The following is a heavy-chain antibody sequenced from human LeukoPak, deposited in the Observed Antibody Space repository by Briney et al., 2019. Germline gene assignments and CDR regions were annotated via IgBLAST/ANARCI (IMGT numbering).Heavy chain of an antibody. J-gene: IGHJ4*02. CDR3: AKELGRPRHIVTFDY. CDR1: GFIFGDYY. V-gene: IGHV3-11*06. CDR2: ISSGTINHS. Sequence: GGTLRLSCKASGFIFGDYYINWIRQAPGKGLECLSYISSGTINHSNYADSVKGRFTISRDNARNSLYLQMNSLRGEDTAVYYCAKELGRPRHIVTFDYWGQGTLVTVSS. D-gene: IGHD1-26*01.